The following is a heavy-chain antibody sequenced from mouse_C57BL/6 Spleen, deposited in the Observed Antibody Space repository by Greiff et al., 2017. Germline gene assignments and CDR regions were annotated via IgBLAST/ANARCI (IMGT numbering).Heavy chain of an antibody. Sequence: QVQLQQPGAELVKPGASVKVSCKASGYTFTSYWMHWVKQRPGQGLEWIGRIHPSDSDTNYNQKFQGKATLTVDKSSSTAYMQLSSLTSEDSSVYYCAINSNPYAMDYWGQGTSVTVSS. CDR3: AINSNPYAMDY. V-gene: IGHV1-74*01. J-gene: IGHJ4*01. CDR1: GYTFTSYW. D-gene: IGHD2-5*01. CDR2: IHPSDSDT.